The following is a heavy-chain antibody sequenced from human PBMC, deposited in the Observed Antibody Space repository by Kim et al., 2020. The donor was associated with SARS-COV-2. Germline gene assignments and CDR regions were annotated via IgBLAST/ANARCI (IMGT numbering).Heavy chain of an antibody. V-gene: IGHV3-53*01. D-gene: IGHD1-7*01. J-gene: IGHJ1*01. CDR3: ASPITGTPS. CDR1: GFSVSNNY. Sequence: GGSLRLSCAASGFSVSNNYMTWVRQAPGKGLEWVSVIYSGGTTSYADSVKGRFTVSRDISKNTLFLQMNNLRADDTATYYCASPITGTPSWGQGIPVTVS. CDR2: IYSGGTT.